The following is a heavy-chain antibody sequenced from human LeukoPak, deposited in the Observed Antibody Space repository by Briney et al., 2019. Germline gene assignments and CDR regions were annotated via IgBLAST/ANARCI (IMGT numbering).Heavy chain of an antibody. CDR3: AREGRKGGYNFAY. J-gene: IGHJ4*02. Sequence: SETLSLTCTVSGGSISSSSYYWGWIRQPPGKGLEWIGSIYYSGSTYYNPSLKSRVTISVDTSKNQFSLKLSSVTAADTAVYYCAREGRKGGYNFAYWGQGTLVTVSS. CDR2: IYYSGST. D-gene: IGHD5-24*01. V-gene: IGHV4-39*02. CDR1: GGSISSSSYY.